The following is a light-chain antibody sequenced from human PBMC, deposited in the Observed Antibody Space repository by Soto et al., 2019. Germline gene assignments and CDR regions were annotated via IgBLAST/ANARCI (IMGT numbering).Light chain of an antibody. CDR3: QQRSNRPPWT. J-gene: IGKJ1*01. Sequence: EIVLTQSPGTLSLSPGERATLSCKASQSIKNYLAWYQKKPGQAPRLLIYDASRRATGIPARFSGRGSGTDFTLAIRSLEPEDFAVYYCQQRSNRPPWTFGQGTKVDIK. V-gene: IGKV3-11*01. CDR2: DAS. CDR1: QSIKNY.